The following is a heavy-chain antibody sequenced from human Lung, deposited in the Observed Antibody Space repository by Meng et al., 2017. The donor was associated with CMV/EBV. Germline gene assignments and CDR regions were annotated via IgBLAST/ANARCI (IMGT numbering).Heavy chain of an antibody. J-gene: IGHJ5*02. CDR1: GFTFGDYA. CDR2: IRSKAYGGTT. V-gene: IGHV3-49*04. D-gene: IGHD3-22*01. CDR3: TREPYYYDSSGYYYGFDP. Sequence: GGSLRLXCTASGFTFGDYAMSWVRQAPGKGLEWVGFIRSKAYGGTTEYAASVKGRFTISRDDSKSIAYLQMNSLKTEDTAVYYCTREPYYYDSSGYYYGFDPWXQCTXVTVSS.